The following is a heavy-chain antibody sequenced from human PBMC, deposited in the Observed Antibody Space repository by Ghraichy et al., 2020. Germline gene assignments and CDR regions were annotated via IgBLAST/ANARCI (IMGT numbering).Heavy chain of an antibody. J-gene: IGHJ3*02. Sequence: ASVKVSCKASGYTFTSYGISWVRQAPGQGLEWMGWISAYNGNTNYAQKLQGRVTMTTDTSTSTAYMELRSLRSDDTAVYYCARDDRGDVLLWFGESPDAFDIWGQGTMVTVSS. CDR1: GYTFTSYG. CDR3: ARDDRGDVLLWFGESPDAFDI. CDR2: ISAYNGNT. D-gene: IGHD3-10*01. V-gene: IGHV1-18*01.